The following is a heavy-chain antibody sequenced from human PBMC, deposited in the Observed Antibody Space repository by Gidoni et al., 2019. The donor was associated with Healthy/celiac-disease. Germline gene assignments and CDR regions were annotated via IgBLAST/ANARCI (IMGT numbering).Heavy chain of an antibody. V-gene: IGHV1-69*01. CDR2: IIPIVGTA. D-gene: IGHD3-3*01. CDR1: GGTFSSYA. J-gene: IGHJ4*02. Sequence: QVQLVQSGAEVKKPGSSVKVSCKASGGTFSSYAISWVRQAPGQGLEWMGGIIPIVGTANYAQKFQGRVTITADESTSTAYMELSSLRAEDTAVYYCARGAQRFLTRYYFDYWGQGTLVTVSS. CDR3: ARGAQRFLTRYYFDY.